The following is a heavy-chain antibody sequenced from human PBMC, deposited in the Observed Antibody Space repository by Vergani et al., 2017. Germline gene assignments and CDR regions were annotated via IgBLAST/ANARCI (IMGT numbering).Heavy chain of an antibody. CDR2: TWYDGNNK. Sequence: QVQLVESGGGVVQPGRSLRLSCAASGFTFNQYGMHWVRQAPGKGLEWVAVTWYDGNNKQYADSVKARFTISRDNSKSTMYLQKNSLRDEDTNVYYCARYLRLLYNRVDPWVQGTLVIVSS. CDR1: GFTFNQYG. J-gene: IGHJ5*02. V-gene: IGHV3-33*01. CDR3: ARYLRLLYNRVDP. D-gene: IGHD1-14*01.